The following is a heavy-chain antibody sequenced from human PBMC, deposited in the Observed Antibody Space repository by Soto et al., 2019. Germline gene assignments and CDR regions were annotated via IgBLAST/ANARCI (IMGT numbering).Heavy chain of an antibody. J-gene: IGHJ4*02. CDR3: ATVRKNIPFGELDY. CDR2: ISSSSSYI. V-gene: IGHV3-21*01. CDR1: GFTFSSYS. Sequence: GGSLRLSCAASGFTFSSYSRNWVRQAPGKGLEWVSSISSSSSYIYYADSVKGRFTISRDNAKNSLYLQMNSLRAEDTAVYYCATVRKNIPFGELDYWGQGTLVTVSS. D-gene: IGHD3-16*01.